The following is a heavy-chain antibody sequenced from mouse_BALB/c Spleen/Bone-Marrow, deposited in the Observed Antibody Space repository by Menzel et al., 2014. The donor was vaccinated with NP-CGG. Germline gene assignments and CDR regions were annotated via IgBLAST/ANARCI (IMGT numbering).Heavy chain of an antibody. J-gene: IGHJ1*01. D-gene: IGHD2-2*01. Sequence: EVKLVESGAELVKPGASVKLSCTASGFNIKDTYIHWVMQRPEQGLAWIGRIDPAGGDTKFDPKFQGKATITADTSSNTAYLQVTSLTSEDTAVYYCARVNPWYFDVWGAGTTVTVSS. CDR3: ARVNPWYFDV. CDR1: GFNIKDTY. CDR2: IDPAGGDT. V-gene: IGHV14-3*02.